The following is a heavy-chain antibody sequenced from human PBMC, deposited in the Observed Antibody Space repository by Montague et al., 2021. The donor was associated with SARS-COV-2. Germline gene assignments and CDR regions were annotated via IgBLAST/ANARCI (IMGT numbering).Heavy chain of an antibody. CDR3: AKVWIGGQSWVYYGLAV. CDR1: GFTFGHYA. V-gene: IGHV3-9*01. J-gene: IGHJ6*02. CDR2: ISGTGNDV. Sequence: SLRLSCAASGFTFGHYAMHWVWQIPGKGLEWVAGISGTGNDVSYAASLKGRFTISRDNAKNSLFLQMNSLGPEDTALYYCAKVWIGGQSWVYYGLAVWGQGTTVTVSS. D-gene: IGHD2-2*03.